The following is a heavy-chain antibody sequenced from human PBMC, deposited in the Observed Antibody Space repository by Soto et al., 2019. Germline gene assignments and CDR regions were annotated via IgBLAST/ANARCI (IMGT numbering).Heavy chain of an antibody. Sequence: SCAASGFTFSSYWMHWVRQAPGKGLVWVSRISSDGSSTSYADSVKGRFTISRDNAKNTLYLQMNSLRAEDTAVYYCARAPGCSGGSGAYYYYMDVWGKGTTVTVSS. J-gene: IGHJ6*03. V-gene: IGHV3-74*01. CDR1: GFTFSSYW. CDR3: ARAPGCSGGSGAYYYYMDV. D-gene: IGHD2-15*01. CDR2: ISSDGSST.